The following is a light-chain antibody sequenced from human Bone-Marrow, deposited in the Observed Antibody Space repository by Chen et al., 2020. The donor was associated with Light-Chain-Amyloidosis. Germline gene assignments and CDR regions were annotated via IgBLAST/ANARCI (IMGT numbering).Light chain of an antibody. J-gene: IGLJ3*02. CDR2: EDD. V-gene: IGLV6-57*01. CDR3: QSYQGSSQGV. Sequence: NLILTQPHSVSESPGKTVLISCPRSSGSIATNYVQWYQQRPGSSPTTVIYEDDQRPSGVPDRFSGSIDRSSNSASLTISGLKTEDEADYYCQSYQGSSQGVFGGGTKLTVL. CDR1: SGSIATNY.